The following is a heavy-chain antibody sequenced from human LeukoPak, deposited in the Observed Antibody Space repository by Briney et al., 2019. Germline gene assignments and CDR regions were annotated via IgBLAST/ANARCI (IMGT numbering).Heavy chain of an antibody. D-gene: IGHD6-25*01. CDR2: ISGDGGST. CDR1: GFTFDDYA. V-gene: IGHV3-43*02. CDR3: AKDIRAFRTQRLGVGIYGMDV. Sequence: GGSLRLSCAASGFTFDDYAMHWVRQAPGKGLEWVSLISGDGGSTYYADSVKGRFTISRDNSKNSLYLQMNSLRTEDTALYYCAKDIRAFRTQRLGVGIYGMDVWGQGTTVTVSS. J-gene: IGHJ6*02.